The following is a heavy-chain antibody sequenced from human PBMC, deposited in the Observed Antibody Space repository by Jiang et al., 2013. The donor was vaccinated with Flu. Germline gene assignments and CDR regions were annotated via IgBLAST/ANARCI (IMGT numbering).Heavy chain of an antibody. V-gene: IGHV4-39*01. CDR1: GGTIRSSSYS. D-gene: IGHD2-2*01. Sequence: LLKPSETLSLTCNVSGGTIRSSSYSWGWIRQPPGKGLEWIGSIYYSGSIDYSPSLKSRANISVDRSKDQFFLNLRSVTATDTAVYYCARHMESSTSCYAYWGQGTLVTVSS. CDR2: IYYSGSI. CDR3: ARHMESSTSCYAY. J-gene: IGHJ4*02.